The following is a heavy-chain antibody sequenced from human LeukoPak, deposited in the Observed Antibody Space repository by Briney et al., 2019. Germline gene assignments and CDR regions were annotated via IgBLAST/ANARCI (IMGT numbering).Heavy chain of an antibody. V-gene: IGHV3-21*01. CDR1: GFTFSSYS. Sequence: GGSLRLSCAASGFTFSSYSMNWVRQAPGKGLEWVSSIGSSSSYIYYADSVKGRFTISRDSAKNSLYLQMNSLRAEDTAVYYCARSGYGDYYIDYWGQGTLVTVSS. CDR2: IGSSSSYI. D-gene: IGHD4-17*01. J-gene: IGHJ4*02. CDR3: ARSGYGDYYIDY.